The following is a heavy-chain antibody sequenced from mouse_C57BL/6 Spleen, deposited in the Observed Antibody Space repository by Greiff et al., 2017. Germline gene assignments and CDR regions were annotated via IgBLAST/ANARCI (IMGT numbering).Heavy chain of an antibody. CDR1: GYAFSSYW. V-gene: IGHV1-80*01. D-gene: IGHD2-4*01. Sequence: QVQLQQSGAELVKPGASVKISCTASGYAFSSYWMNWVKQRPGKGLEWIGQIYPGDGDTNYNGKFKGKATLTADKSSSTAYMQLSSLTSEDSAVYFCASGGHDDYDNYWGQGTTLTVSS. CDR3: ASGGHDDYDNY. CDR2: IYPGDGDT. J-gene: IGHJ2*01.